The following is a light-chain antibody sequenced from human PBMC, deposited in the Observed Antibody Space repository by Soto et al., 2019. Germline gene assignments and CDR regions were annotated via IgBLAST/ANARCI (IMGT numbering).Light chain of an antibody. CDR2: WAS. Sequence: DIVMTQSPDSLAVSLGERATINCKSSQSVLYSSDNKNYLVWYQQKPGQPPKLLIYWASTRESGVPDRFSGSGSGTDFTLTISSLPAEDVAVYYCQQYYSSPWTFGQGTKVEIK. J-gene: IGKJ1*01. CDR1: QSVLYSSDNKNY. CDR3: QQYYSSPWT. V-gene: IGKV4-1*01.